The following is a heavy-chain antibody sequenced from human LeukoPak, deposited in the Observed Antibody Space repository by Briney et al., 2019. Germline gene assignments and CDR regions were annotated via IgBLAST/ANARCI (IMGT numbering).Heavy chain of an antibody. D-gene: IGHD3-9*01. J-gene: IGHJ4*02. V-gene: IGHV3-23*01. Sequence: PGGSLRLSCAASGFTFSNYAMTWVRLAPGKGLEWVSSIGSGGDTYYVDSVKGRFTISRDNSKNTLYLQMNSLRDEDTAMYFCARDLHSPKRYKRYFDFFDYWGQGTLVTVSS. CDR3: ARDLHSPKRYKRYFDFFDY. CDR2: IGSGGDT. CDR1: GFTFSNYA.